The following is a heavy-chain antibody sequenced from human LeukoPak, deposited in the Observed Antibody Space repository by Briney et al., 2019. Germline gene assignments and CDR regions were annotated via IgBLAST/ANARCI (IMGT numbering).Heavy chain of an antibody. CDR2: IYYSGST. D-gene: IGHD3-22*01. J-gene: IGHJ6*03. V-gene: IGHV4-59*01. Sequence: SETLSLTCTVSGGSISSYYWSWIRQPPGKGLEWIGYIYYSGSTNYNPSLKSRVTISVDTSKNQFSLKLSSVTAADTAVYYCARTYYYDSSGYSLYYYYYYMDVWGKGTTVTVSS. CDR1: GGSISSYY. CDR3: ARTYYYDSSGYSLYYYYYYMDV.